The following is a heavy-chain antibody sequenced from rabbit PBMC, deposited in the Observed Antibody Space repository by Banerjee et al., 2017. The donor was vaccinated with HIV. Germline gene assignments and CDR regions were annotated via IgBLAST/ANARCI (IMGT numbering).Heavy chain of an antibody. CDR1: GFSFSNRYV. Sequence: QEQLEESGGGLVKPEGSLTLTCKASGFSFSNRYVMCWVRQAPGKGLEWIACINTISGDTVYATWAKVRFTISKASWTTVTLQMTSLTAADTASYFCARRSLYDNGGDFNLWGPGTLVTVS. CDR3: ARRSLYDNGGDFNL. CDR2: INTISGDT. D-gene: IGHD2-1*01. V-gene: IGHV1S45*01. J-gene: IGHJ4*01.